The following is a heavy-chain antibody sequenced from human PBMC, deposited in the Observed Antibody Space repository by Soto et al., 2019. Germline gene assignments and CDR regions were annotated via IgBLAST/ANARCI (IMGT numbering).Heavy chain of an antibody. D-gene: IGHD5-12*01. CDR2: INPNGGVT. CDR3: ARESGGATATLDYYYFYMDV. V-gene: IGHV1-2*02. CDR1: GDSLNDYY. Sequence: GASVKVSSKTSGDSLNDYYIHGVRQAPGQGLEWMGWINPNGGVTKYAQKFRGRVTVTRDTSIRTVYMELSSLRSDDTAVYYCARESGGATATLDYYYFYMDVWGKGTTVTVSS. J-gene: IGHJ6*03.